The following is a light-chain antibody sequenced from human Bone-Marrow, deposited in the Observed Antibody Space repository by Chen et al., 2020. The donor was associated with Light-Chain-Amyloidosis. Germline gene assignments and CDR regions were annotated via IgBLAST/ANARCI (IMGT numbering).Light chain of an antibody. CDR2: GSS. Sequence: EIVLTQSPGTLSLSPGEGANLSCRASQTISSNYLTWYQQKFGQAPRLLIYGSSSRATGIPDRFTGRGAGPDFAHTINRLEPEDCARYYCQQYGTSPLSFGGGTTVEIK. CDR1: QTISSNY. V-gene: IGKV3-20*01. J-gene: IGKJ4*01. CDR3: QQYGTSPLS.